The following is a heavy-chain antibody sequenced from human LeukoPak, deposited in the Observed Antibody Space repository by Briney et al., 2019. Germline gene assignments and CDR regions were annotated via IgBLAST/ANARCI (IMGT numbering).Heavy chain of an antibody. CDR1: GGSISSSSYY. Sequence: SETLSLTCTVSGGSISSSSYYWGWIRQPPGKGLEWIGYIYHSGSTYYNPSLKSRVTISVDRSKNQFSLKLSSVTAADTAVYYCSSYADDAFDIWGQGTMVTVSS. CDR2: IYHSGST. J-gene: IGHJ3*02. V-gene: IGHV4-30-2*01. CDR3: SSYADDAFDI. D-gene: IGHD2-2*01.